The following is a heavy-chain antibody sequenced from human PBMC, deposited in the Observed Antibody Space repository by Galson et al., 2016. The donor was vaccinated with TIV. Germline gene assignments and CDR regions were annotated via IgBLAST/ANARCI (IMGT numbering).Heavy chain of an antibody. CDR1: GYSFTRYW. Sequence: QSGAEVKKPGESLKISCEGSGYSFTRYWIGWVRQMPGKGLEYMGMIYPADSHARYSASFRGQVTISVDKSINTAYLQWSSLRASDTALYFCARNDFPDCGGDCDTEFFFDFWGQGTLVTVSS. CDR2: IYPADSHA. V-gene: IGHV5-51*01. D-gene: IGHD2-21*01. J-gene: IGHJ4*02. CDR3: ARNDFPDCGGDCDTEFFFDF.